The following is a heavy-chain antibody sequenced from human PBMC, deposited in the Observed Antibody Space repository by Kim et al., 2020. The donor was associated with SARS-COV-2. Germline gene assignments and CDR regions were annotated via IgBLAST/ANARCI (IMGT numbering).Heavy chain of an antibody. V-gene: IGHV3-74*01. CDR3: ARFAVVTGGDY. CDR1: GFTFSNYW. CDR2: IINDGSGA. Sequence: GGSLRLSCAASGFTFSNYWMHWVRQTPGKGLVWVSRIINDGSGADYADSVKGRFTISRDNAKSTLYLQMDSLTDDDTAVYYGARFAVVTGGDYWGQGTLV. D-gene: IGHD2-21*01. J-gene: IGHJ4*02.